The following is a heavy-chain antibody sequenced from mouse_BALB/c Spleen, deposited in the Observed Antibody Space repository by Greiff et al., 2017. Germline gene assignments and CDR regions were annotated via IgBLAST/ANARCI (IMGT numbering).Heavy chain of an antibody. J-gene: IGHJ1*01. D-gene: IGHD2-1*01. Sequence: EVQLQQSGPGLVKPSQSLSLTCTVTGYSITSDYAWNWIRQFPGNKLEWMGYISYSGSTSYNPSLKSRISITRDTSKNQFFLQLNSVTTEDTATYYCARPGGNYAYWYFDVWGAGTTVTVSS. CDR3: ARPGGNYAYWYFDV. CDR2: ISYSGST. CDR1: GYSITSDYA. V-gene: IGHV3-2*02.